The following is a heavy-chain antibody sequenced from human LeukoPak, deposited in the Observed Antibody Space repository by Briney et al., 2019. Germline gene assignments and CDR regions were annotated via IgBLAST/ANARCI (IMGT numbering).Heavy chain of an antibody. CDR1: GRSISSGGYY. Sequence: SQTLSLTCTVSGRSISSGGYYWSCIRQHPGKGLEWIGYIYYSGSTYYNPSLKSRVTISVDTSKNQFSLKLNSVTAADTAVYYCARHRMSAGSDWFDPWGQGTLVIVSS. J-gene: IGHJ5*02. V-gene: IGHV4-31*03. D-gene: IGHD6-25*01. CDR3: ARHRMSAGSDWFDP. CDR2: IYYSGST.